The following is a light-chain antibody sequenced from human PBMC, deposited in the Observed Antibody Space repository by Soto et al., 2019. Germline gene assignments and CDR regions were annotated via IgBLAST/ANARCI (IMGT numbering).Light chain of an antibody. Sequence: QSVLTQPPSVSGAPGQRVTISCTGSNSNIGANYDVHWYQQFPGTAPKLLIYGNSNRPSGVSDRFSGSKSGTSASLAITGLQAEDEADYYCQSYDSSLSGDVFGSGTKLTVL. CDR3: QSYDSSLSGDV. V-gene: IGLV1-40*01. CDR2: GNS. CDR1: NSNIGANYD. J-gene: IGLJ1*01.